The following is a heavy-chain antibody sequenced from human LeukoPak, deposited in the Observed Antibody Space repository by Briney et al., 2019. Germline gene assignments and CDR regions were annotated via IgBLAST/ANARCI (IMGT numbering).Heavy chain of an antibody. CDR2: ISSDGSIA. J-gene: IGHJ4*02. V-gene: IGHV3-74*01. Sequence: PGGSLRLSCAASGFTFSSYAMHWVRQAPGKGLVWVSRISSDGSIAINADSVEGRFTVSRDNAKNTLYLQMNSLRVEDTAVYYCARADYGGNSDFHYWGQGTLVTVSS. CDR3: ARADYGGNSDFHY. CDR1: GFTFSSYA. D-gene: IGHD4-23*01.